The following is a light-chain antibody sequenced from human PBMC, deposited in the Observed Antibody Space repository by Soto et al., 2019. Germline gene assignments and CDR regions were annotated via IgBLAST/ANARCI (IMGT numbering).Light chain of an antibody. CDR2: GAS. CDR3: QQYGSSIKT. J-gene: IGKJ1*01. Sequence: ENVLTQSPGTLSLSPGERATLSCRASQSVSSNYLAWYQQRPGQPPNLLIFGASNRAPGIPDRFSGSGSGTDFTLTISRLEPEDFAVYYCQQYGSSIKTFGQGTKVDIK. CDR1: QSVSSNY. V-gene: IGKV3-20*01.